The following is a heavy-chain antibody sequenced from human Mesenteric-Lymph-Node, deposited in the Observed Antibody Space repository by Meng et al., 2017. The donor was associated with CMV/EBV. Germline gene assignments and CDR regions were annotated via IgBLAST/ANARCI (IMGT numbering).Heavy chain of an antibody. CDR2: ISGDSGTI. CDR3: ARYYSAADY. D-gene: IGHD1-26*01. Sequence: SLKISCAVSGFTFNHYAMHWVRQAPGKGPEWVSGISGDSGTIGYADSVKGRFVISRDNAKNTLYLQMNSLRAEDTAVYYCARYYSAADYWGQGTLVTVSS. J-gene: IGHJ4*02. V-gene: IGHV3-9*01. CDR1: GFTFNHYA.